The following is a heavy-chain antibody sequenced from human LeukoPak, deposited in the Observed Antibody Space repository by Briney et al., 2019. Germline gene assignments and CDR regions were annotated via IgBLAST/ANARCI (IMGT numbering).Heavy chain of an antibody. CDR2: ISWNSGSI. CDR1: GFTFDDYA. V-gene: IGHV3-9*01. J-gene: IGHJ3*02. CDR3: ARRGDGFDI. Sequence: PGGSLRLSCAASGFTFDDYAMHWVRQAPGKGLEWVSGISWNSGSIGYADSVKGRFTISRDNAKNSLYLQMNSLRAEDTALYYCARRGDGFDIWGRGTMVTVSS.